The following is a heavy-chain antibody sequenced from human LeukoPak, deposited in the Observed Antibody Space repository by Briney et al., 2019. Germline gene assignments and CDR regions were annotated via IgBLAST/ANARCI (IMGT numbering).Heavy chain of an antibody. CDR3: ARGGLLEYYYDSSGYAANY. CDR1: GYTFTGYY. CDR2: INPNSGGT. Sequence: GASVKVSCKASGYTFTGYYMHWVRQAPGQGLEWMGWINPNSGGTNYAQKFQGRVTMTRDTSISTAYMELSRLRSDDTAVYYCARGGLLEYYYDSSGYAANYWGQGTLVTVSS. J-gene: IGHJ4*02. V-gene: IGHV1-2*02. D-gene: IGHD3-22*01.